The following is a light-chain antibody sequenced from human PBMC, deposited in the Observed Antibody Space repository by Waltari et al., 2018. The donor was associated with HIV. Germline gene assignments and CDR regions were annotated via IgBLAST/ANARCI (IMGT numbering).Light chain of an antibody. CDR1: NSDIGASDY. Sequence: QSALSQPASVSGSPGQSITISCNGTNSDIGASDYVSWYQIFPDRAPRLLIYDVKKRPSGVSSIFSVSKAANTASLTISGLQLEDEAHFYCASLSNNLNLVVFGGGTHLTVL. J-gene: IGLJ2*01. V-gene: IGLV2-14*01. CDR3: ASLSNNLNLVV. CDR2: DVK.